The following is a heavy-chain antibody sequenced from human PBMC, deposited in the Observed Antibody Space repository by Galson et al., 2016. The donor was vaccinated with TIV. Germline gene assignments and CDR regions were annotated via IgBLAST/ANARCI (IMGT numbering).Heavy chain of an antibody. CDR2: ISGSGGIT. Sequence: SCAASGFTFNNYGMNWVRQAPGKGLEWVSGISGSGGITYLADSVKGRFTTSRDNSKDTLYLHMNSLRAEDTAVYFRARRKNYGGDAFDLWGQGTMVTVSS. CDR3: ARRKNYGGDAFDL. V-gene: IGHV3-23*01. J-gene: IGHJ3*01. D-gene: IGHD4-23*01. CDR1: GFTFNNYG.